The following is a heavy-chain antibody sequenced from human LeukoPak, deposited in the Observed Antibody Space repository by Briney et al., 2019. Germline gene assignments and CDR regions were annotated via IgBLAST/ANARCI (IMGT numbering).Heavy chain of an antibody. V-gene: IGHV4-61*02. D-gene: IGHD3/OR15-3a*01. Sequence: SETLSLTCTVSGGSISSGSYYWSWIRQPAGKGLEWIGRIYTSGSTNYNPSLKSRVTISVDTSKNQFSLKLSSVTAADTAVYYCARDLGRDWAFDIWGQGTMVTVSS. CDR3: ARDLGRDWAFDI. J-gene: IGHJ3*02. CDR1: GGSISSGSYY. CDR2: IYTSGST.